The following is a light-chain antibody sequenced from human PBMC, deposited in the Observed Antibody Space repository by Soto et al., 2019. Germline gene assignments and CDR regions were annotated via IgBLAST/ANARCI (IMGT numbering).Light chain of an antibody. CDR3: QQYGSSLTWT. CDR1: QSVSSSH. Sequence: EIVLTQSPGTLSLSPGERATLSCRASQSVSSSHLAWYQQKPGQAPRLLIYGASSRVTGIPDRFSGGGSGTDFTLTISRLEPEDFAVYYWQQYGSSLTWTFGQGTKVEIK. CDR2: GAS. V-gene: IGKV3-20*01. J-gene: IGKJ1*01.